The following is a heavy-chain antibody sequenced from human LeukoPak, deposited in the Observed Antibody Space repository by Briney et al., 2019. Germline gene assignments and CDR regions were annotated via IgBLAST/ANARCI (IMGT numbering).Heavy chain of an antibody. CDR2: ISYGGSNK. CDR1: GFTFSSYA. V-gene: IGHV3-30*04. CDR3: ARDESSGYPPPFDY. J-gene: IGHJ4*02. Sequence: GGSLRLSCAASGFTFSSYAMHWVRQAPGKGLEWVAVISYGGSNKYYADSVKGRFTISRDNSKNTLYLQMNSLRAEDTAVYYWARDESSGYPPPFDYWGQGTLVTVSS. D-gene: IGHD3-22*01.